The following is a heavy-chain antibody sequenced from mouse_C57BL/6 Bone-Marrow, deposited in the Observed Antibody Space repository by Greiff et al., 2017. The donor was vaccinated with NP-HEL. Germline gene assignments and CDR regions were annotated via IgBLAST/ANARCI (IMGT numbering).Heavy chain of an antibody. Sequence: EVKLVESGGGLVKPGGSLKLSCAASGFTFSSYAMSWVRQTPEKRLEWVATISDGGSYTYYPDNVKGRFTISRDNAKNNLYLQMSHLKSEDTAMYYCAREPFFAYWGQGTLVTVSA. CDR2: ISDGGSYT. CDR1: GFTFSSYA. J-gene: IGHJ3*01. CDR3: AREPFFAY. V-gene: IGHV5-4*01.